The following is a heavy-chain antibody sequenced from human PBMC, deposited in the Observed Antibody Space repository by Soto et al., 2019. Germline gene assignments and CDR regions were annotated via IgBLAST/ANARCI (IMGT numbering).Heavy chain of an antibody. Sequence: QVLLVQSGADVKKPGASVKVSCKTSGYTFTEFDINWVLQAPGQGIERMGWMNTNTGNTGYAQKFQGRVTMTRETASSTAYMELIRLRSEDTAVYDCARVVRFSGGHAGYWGQGTLVTVSS. CDR1: GYTFTEFD. CDR2: MNTNTGNT. CDR3: ARVVRFSGGHAGY. J-gene: IGHJ4*02. V-gene: IGHV1-8*01.